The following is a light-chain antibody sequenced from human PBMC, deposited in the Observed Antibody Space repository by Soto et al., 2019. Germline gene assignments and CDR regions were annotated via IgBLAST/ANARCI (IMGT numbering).Light chain of an antibody. CDR2: DAS. V-gene: IGKV3-11*01. J-gene: IGKJ1*01. CDR1: QSVSSY. CDR3: QQRSNWPPWT. Sequence: EIVLTQSPATLSLSPGERATLSCMASQSVSSYLAWYQQKPGQAPRLLIYDASNRATGIPARFSGSGSGTDFTLTISSIVAEDFAVYYCQQRSNWPPWTFGQGTKVEIK.